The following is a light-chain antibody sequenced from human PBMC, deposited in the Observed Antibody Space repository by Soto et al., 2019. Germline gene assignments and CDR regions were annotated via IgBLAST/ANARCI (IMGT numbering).Light chain of an antibody. J-gene: IGLJ1*01. Sequence: SVLTQPASVSGTPGQSMTLSCTGSNSDIGIYDFVSWYQHHPGRAPKLIVSAVSHRPSGVSNRFSGSKSGNTASLTISGLLSEDEADYYCISYTSDDVRYVFGTGTKVTVL. CDR2: AVS. CDR3: ISYTSDDVRYV. CDR1: NSDIGIYDF. V-gene: IGLV2-14*01.